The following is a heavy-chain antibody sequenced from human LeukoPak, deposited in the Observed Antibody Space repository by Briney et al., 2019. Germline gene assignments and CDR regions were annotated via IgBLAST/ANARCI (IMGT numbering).Heavy chain of an antibody. D-gene: IGHD2-2*01. J-gene: IGHJ4*02. CDR2: INTYNNNT. CDR3: ARTQYCSTTSCHAIEDS. V-gene: IGHV1-18*01. CDR1: GYTFTSYD. Sequence: GASVKVSCKASGYTFTSYDINWVRQATGQGLEWMGWINTYNNNTNYAQNLQGRVSMTTDTSASTAYMELRSLKSNDTAVYYCARTQYCSTTSCHAIEDSWGQGTLVTVSS.